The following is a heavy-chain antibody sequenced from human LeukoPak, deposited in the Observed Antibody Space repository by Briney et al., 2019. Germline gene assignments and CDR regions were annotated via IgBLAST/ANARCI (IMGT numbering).Heavy chain of an antibody. CDR2: ISGNGGST. Sequence: GGTLRLSCAASGFTFSSYGMSWVRQAPGKGLEWVSAISGNGGSTYYADSVKGRFTISRDNAKNSLFLQMNSLRAEDTAVYYCARGAEYDGSGSYYDGNWFDPWGQGTLVTVSS. J-gene: IGHJ5*02. V-gene: IGHV3-23*01. D-gene: IGHD3-10*01. CDR3: ARGAEYDGSGSYYDGNWFDP. CDR1: GFTFSSYG.